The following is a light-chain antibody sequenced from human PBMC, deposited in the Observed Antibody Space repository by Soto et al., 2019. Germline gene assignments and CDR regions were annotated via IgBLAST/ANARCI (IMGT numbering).Light chain of an antibody. CDR3: SSYTNINTRACV. CDR2: GNR. J-gene: IGLJ1*01. Sequence: QSVLTQPPSVSGAPGQRVTISCTGNSSNLGAGYDVHWYQQLPGAAPKLVIFGNRNRPSGVPERFSGSKSGTSASLAITGLQAEDEAEYYCSSYTNINTRACVFGTGTKLTVL. CDR1: SSNLGAGYD. V-gene: IGLV1-40*01.